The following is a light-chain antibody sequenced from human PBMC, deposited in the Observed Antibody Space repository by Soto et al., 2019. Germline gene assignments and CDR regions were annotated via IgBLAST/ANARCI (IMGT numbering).Light chain of an antibody. Sequence: EIVMMHSPATLSLSPGERATLSFSSSQSVSSDLAWYQQKPGQAPRLVVYDVSTRATGIPARFSGSGSGTEFTLTISSLQSEDSAVYYCQQYNKWPPITFGQGTRLEIK. CDR3: QQYNKWPPIT. V-gene: IGKV3-15*01. J-gene: IGKJ5*01. CDR1: QSVSSD. CDR2: DVS.